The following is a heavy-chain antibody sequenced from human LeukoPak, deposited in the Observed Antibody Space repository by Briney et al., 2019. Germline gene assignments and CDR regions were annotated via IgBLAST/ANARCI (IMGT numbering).Heavy chain of an antibody. Sequence: SETLSLTCAVSGYSISSGYYWGWIRQPPGKGLEWIGSIYHRGSTYYNPSLKSRVTISVDTSKNQFSLKLSSVTAADTAVYYCARPRSGSYFDYWGQGTLVTVSS. J-gene: IGHJ4*02. V-gene: IGHV4-38-2*01. CDR3: ARPRSGSYFDY. CDR2: IYHRGST. CDR1: GYSISSGYY. D-gene: IGHD1-26*01.